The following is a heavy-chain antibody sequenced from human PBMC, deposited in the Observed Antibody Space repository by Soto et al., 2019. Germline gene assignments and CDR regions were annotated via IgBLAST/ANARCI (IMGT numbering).Heavy chain of an antibody. CDR3: AKDITSREYYYYYGMDV. CDR2: ISGSGGST. V-gene: IGHV3-23*01. J-gene: IGHJ6*02. D-gene: IGHD3-10*01. CDR1: GFTFSSYA. Sequence: EVQLLESGGGLVQPGGSLRLSCAASGFTFSSYAMSWVRQAPGKGLEWVSAISGSGGSTYYADSVKGRFTISRDNSKNTLYLQMNSLRAEDTAVYYCAKDITSREYYYYYGMDVWGQGTTVTVSS.